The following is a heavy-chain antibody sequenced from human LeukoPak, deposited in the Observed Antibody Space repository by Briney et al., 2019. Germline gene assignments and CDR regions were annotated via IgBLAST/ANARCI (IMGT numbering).Heavy chain of an antibody. CDR2: IYYIGST. V-gene: IGHV4-59*08. D-gene: IGHD4-17*01. Sequence: KSSETLSLTCTVSGGSVSSYYWSWSRQPPGKGLEWIGYIYYIGSTNYNSSLKSRVTISVDTSKNRFSLKVSSVTAADTAIYYCARHAYGDYAEGDWFDPWGQGTLVTVSS. CDR3: ARHAYGDYAEGDWFDP. CDR1: GGSVSSYY. J-gene: IGHJ5*02.